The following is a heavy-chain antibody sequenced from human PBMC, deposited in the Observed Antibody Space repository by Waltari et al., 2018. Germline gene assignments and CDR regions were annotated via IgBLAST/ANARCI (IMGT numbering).Heavy chain of an antibody. J-gene: IGHJ4*02. Sequence: EVQLVESGGGLVKPGGSLRLSCAASGFTFSSYSMNWVRQAPGKGLEWVSSISSSSSYIYYADSVKGRFTISRDNAKNSLYLQMNSLRAEDTAVYYCARGNTVTGFDYWGQGTLVIVSS. CDR2: ISSSSSYI. D-gene: IGHD4-17*01. CDR1: GFTFSSYS. V-gene: IGHV3-21*01. CDR3: ARGNTVTGFDY.